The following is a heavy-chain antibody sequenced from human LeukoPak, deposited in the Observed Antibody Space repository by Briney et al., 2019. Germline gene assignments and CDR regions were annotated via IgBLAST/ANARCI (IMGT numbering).Heavy chain of an antibody. V-gene: IGHV3-72*01. CDR2: IRNKAKSYTT. CDR1: GFTFSDHY. J-gene: IGHJ4*02. D-gene: IGHD6-13*01. CDR3: ARVVAAVGSDYFDC. Sequence: GGSLRLSCAASGFTFSDHYMDWVRQAPGKGLEWVGRIRNKAKSYTTEYAASVKGRFTISRDDSKNSLYLQMNSLKTEDTAVYYCARVVAAVGSDYFDCWGQGTQVTVSS.